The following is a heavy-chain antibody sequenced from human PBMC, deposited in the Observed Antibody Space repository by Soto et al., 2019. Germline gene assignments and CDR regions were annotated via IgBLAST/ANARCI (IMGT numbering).Heavy chain of an antibody. D-gene: IGHD3-22*01. Sequence: GGSLRLSCAASGFTFSTYSMNWVRQAPGKGLEWVSYISSSSSTIFYTDSVKGRFTVSRDSAKNSLYLQMNSLRAEDTAVYYCARLTYYYDNSEPPAYSGQGSLVTVSS. CDR3: ARLTYYYDNSEPPAY. V-gene: IGHV3-48*01. CDR2: ISSSSSTI. CDR1: GFTFSTYS. J-gene: IGHJ4*02.